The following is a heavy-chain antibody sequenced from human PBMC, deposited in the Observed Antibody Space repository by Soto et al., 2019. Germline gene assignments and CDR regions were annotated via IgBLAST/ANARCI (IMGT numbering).Heavy chain of an antibody. Sequence: SVKVSCKASGGTFSSYAISWVRQAPGQGLEWMGGIIPIFGTANYAQKFQGRVTITADESTSTAYMELSSLRSEDTAVYYCARGGYDILTGPRIYYGMDVWGQGTTVTVSS. CDR3: ARGGYDILTGPRIYYGMDV. CDR1: GGTFSSYA. D-gene: IGHD3-9*01. CDR2: IIPIFGTA. J-gene: IGHJ6*02. V-gene: IGHV1-69*13.